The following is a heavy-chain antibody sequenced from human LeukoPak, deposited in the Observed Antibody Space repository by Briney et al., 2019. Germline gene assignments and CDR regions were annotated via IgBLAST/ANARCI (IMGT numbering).Heavy chain of an antibody. D-gene: IGHD1-26*01. CDR1: GGSISSSSYY. V-gene: IGHV4-39*01. CDR3: ARTYSGSYGY. Sequence: PSETQSLTCTVSGGSISSSSYYWGWIRQPPGKGLEWIGSIYYSGSTYYNPSLKSRVTISVHTSKNQFSLKLSSVTAADTAVYYCARTYSGSYGYWGQGTLVTVSS. J-gene: IGHJ4*02. CDR2: IYYSGST.